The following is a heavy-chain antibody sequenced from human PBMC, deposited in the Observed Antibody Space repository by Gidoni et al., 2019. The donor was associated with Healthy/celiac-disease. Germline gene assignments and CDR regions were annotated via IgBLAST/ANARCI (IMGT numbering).Heavy chain of an antibody. J-gene: IGHJ3*02. CDR2: ISSSSSYT. V-gene: IGHV3-11*05. CDR3: ARVLLREQLGAFDI. CDR1: GFTFSDYY. D-gene: IGHD6-13*01. Sequence: QVQLVESGGGLVKPGGSLRLSCAASGFTFSDYYMSWIRQAPGKGLEWVSYISSSSSYTNYADSVKGRFTISRDNAKNSLYLQMNSLRAEDTAVYYCARVLLREQLGAFDIWGQGTMVTVSS.